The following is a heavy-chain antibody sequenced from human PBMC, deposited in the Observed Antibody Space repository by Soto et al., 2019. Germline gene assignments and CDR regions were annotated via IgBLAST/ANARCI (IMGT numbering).Heavy chain of an antibody. Sequence: GGSLRLSCAASGFTFSSYAMSWVRQAPGKGLEWVSAISGSGGSTYYADSVKGRFTISRDNSKNTLYLQMNSLRAEDTAVYYCAKVPSPGYSSGENWFDPWGQGTLVTVSS. CDR2: ISGSGGST. CDR1: GFTFSSYA. J-gene: IGHJ5*02. V-gene: IGHV3-23*01. D-gene: IGHD6-19*01. CDR3: AKVPSPGYSSGENWFDP.